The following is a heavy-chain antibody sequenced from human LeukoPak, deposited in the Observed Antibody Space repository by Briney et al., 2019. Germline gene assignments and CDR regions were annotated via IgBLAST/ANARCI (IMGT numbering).Heavy chain of an antibody. J-gene: IGHJ4*02. CDR2: IYPGDSDT. V-gene: IGHV5-51*01. CDR1: GYSFTSYW. Sequence: GESLKISCKGSGYSFTSYWIGWVRQMPGKGLEWMGIIYPGDSDTRYSPSFQGQVTISADKSISTAYLQWSSLKASDTAMYYCARQILDFWSGYGPNYFDYWGQGTLVTVSS. D-gene: IGHD3-3*01. CDR3: ARQILDFWSGYGPNYFDY.